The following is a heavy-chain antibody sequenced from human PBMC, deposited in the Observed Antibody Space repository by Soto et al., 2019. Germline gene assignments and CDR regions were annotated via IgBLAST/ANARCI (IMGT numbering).Heavy chain of an antibody. Sequence: GGSLRLSCAASGLTFSSYAMSWGRQGPGRGMEWVATISGSGGRAYFADSVKGRFTISRDNSKNTLYVQLNSLTAEDTAVYYCASFWARTVTTRNYYYGSDGRGQASTVTAAS. CDR2: ISGSGGRA. J-gene: IGHJ6*01. CDR3: ASFWARTVTTRNYYYGSDG. CDR1: GLTFSSYA. V-gene: IGHV3-23*01. D-gene: IGHD4-17*01.